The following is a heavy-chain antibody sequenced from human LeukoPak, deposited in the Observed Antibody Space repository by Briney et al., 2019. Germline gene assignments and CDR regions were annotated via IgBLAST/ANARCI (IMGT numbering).Heavy chain of an antibody. CDR2: IYTSGGT. Sequence: SETLSLTCTVSGGSISSGSYYWSWIRQPAGKGLEWIGRIYTSGGTNYNPSLKSRVTISVDTSKNQFSLKLSSVTAADTAVYYCARANYYDSSGYVVDSYYFDYWGQGTLVTVSS. J-gene: IGHJ4*02. V-gene: IGHV4-61*02. CDR1: GGSISSGSYY. CDR3: ARANYYDSSGYVVDSYYFDY. D-gene: IGHD3-22*01.